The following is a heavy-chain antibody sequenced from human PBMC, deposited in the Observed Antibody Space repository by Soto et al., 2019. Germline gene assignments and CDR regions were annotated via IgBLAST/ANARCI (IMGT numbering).Heavy chain of an antibody. CDR1: GYSFTNYG. V-gene: IGHV1-18*01. CDR2: ISTYNGNT. J-gene: IGHJ5*02. CDR3: ARGLPREFYDILTGFVWFDP. Sequence: ASVKVSCKASGYSFTNYGFSWLRQAPGQGLEWMGWISTYNGNTDYAQKFQGRVTMTTDTPTSTAYMELRSLRSDDTAVYYCARGLPREFYDILTGFVWFDPWGQGTLVTVPQ. D-gene: IGHD3-9*01.